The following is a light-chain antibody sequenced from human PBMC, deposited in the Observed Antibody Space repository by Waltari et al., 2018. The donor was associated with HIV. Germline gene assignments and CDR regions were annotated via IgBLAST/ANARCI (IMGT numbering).Light chain of an antibody. V-gene: IGKV3-20*01. J-gene: IGKJ1*01. CDR3: QQYGSSPWT. Sequence: EIVLTQSPGTLSMSPGERATLSCRASQSVSSSNLAWYQQKPGQAPRLLIYGTSNRATGTPDRFSGSGSATDFILTINRLEPEDVAVYHCQQYGSSPWTFGQGTKVEIK. CDR2: GTS. CDR1: QSVSSSN.